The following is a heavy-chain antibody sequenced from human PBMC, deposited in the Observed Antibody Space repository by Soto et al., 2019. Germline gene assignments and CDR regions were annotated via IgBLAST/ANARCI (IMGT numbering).Heavy chain of an antibody. CDR2: ISSSGGTT. D-gene: IGHD1-20*01. CDR3: ATDPKITAIDVGTDYFDS. J-gene: IGHJ4*01. Sequence: EVQLLESGGGLVQPGGSLRLSCAASGFTFSNYVMTWVRLAPGKGLEWVATISSSGGTTYYADSVKGRFTISRDNSTNTLYLQMNSLTAEDTAICYCATDPKITAIDVGTDYFDSWAHGPQFNVS. V-gene: IGHV3-23*01. CDR1: GFTFSNYV.